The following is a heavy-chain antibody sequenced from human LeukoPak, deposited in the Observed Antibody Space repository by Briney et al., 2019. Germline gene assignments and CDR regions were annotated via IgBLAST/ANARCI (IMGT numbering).Heavy chain of an antibody. CDR1: GFTFSSYW. J-gene: IGHJ4*02. Sequence: PGGSLRLSCAASGFTFSSYWMSWVRQAPGKGLEWVANIKQDGSEKYYVDSVKGRFTISRDNAKNSLYLQMNSLKPEDTAVYYCTTDPSGDYEIYSYWGQGTLVTVSS. V-gene: IGHV3-7*03. CDR3: TTDPSGDYEIYSY. D-gene: IGHD4-17*01. CDR2: IKQDGSEK.